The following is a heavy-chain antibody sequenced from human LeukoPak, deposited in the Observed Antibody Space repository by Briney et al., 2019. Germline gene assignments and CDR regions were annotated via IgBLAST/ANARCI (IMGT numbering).Heavy chain of an antibody. D-gene: IGHD3-10*01. CDR2: ISGSGGST. Sequence: GGSLRLSCAASGFSFTGYAMSWVRQAPGKGLEWVSAISGSGGSTYYADSVKGRFTISRDNSKNTLYLQMNSLRAEDTAVYYCAKANALLLWIGELLSSFDYWGQGTLVTVSS. CDR3: AKANALLLWIGELLSSFDY. V-gene: IGHV3-23*01. CDR1: GFSFTGYA. J-gene: IGHJ4*02.